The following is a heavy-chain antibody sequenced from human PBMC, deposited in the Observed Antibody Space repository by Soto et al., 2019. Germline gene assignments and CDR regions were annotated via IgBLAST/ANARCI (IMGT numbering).Heavy chain of an antibody. Sequence: SVKVSCKASGGTFSSYAISWVRQPPGQGLEWMGGIIPIFGTANYAQKFQGRVTITAHDSTSTAYMELSSLRSEDTAVFYCARSFCYGTSGYHFDFWGQGTRVTVSS. CDR3: ARSFCYGTSGYHFDF. J-gene: IGHJ4*02. CDR2: IIPIFGTA. D-gene: IGHD3-22*01. CDR1: GGTFSSYA. V-gene: IGHV1-69*13.